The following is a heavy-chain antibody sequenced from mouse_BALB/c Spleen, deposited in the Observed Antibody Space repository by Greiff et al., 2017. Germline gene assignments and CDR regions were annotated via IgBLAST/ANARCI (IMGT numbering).Heavy chain of an antibody. CDR1: GFSLTSYG. J-gene: IGHJ3*01. D-gene: IGHD1-1*01. CDR3: ARNWDYYGSSPWFAY. V-gene: IGHV2-2*02. Sequence: VQLQESGPGLVQPSQSLSITCTVSGFSLTSYGVLWVRQSPGKGLEWLGVIWSGGSTDYNAAFISRLSISKDNSKSQVFFKMNSLQANDTAIYYCARNWDYYGSSPWFAYWGQGTLVTVSA. CDR2: IWSGGST.